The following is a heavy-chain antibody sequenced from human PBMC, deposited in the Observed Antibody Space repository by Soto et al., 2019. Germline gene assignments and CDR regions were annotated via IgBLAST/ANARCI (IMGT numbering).Heavy chain of an antibody. CDR3: AKVPRSGSYHFDY. CDR2: ISGSGGNK. Sequence: EVQLLESGGGLVQPGGSLRLSCAASGFTFNIYAMSWVRQAPGKGLEWVSVISGSGGNKYYADSVKGRFTISRDNSKNTRYLKMNSMRAEDTAVYYCAKVPRSGSYHFDYWGQGTLVTVSS. J-gene: IGHJ4*02. V-gene: IGHV3-23*01. CDR1: GFTFNIYA. D-gene: IGHD1-26*01.